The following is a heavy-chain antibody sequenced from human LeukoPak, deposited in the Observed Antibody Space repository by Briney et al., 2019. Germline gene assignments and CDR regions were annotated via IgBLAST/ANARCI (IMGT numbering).Heavy chain of an antibody. CDR2: IYYSGNT. J-gene: IGHJ6*03. V-gene: IGHV4-39*07. CDR3: AREVTMVRGVIDGPNYYYYMDV. CDR1: GDSISTSNSY. D-gene: IGHD3-10*01. Sequence: SETLSLTCTVSGDSISTSNSYWGWIRQPPGKGLEWIGSIYYSGNTYYNASLKSRVTISVDTSKNQFSLKLSSVTAADTAVYYCAREVTMVRGVIDGPNYYYYMDVWGKGTTVTVSS.